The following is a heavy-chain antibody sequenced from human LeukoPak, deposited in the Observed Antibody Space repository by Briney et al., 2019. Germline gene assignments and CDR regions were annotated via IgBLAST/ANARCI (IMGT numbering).Heavy chain of an antibody. CDR1: GYTFTGNF. V-gene: IGHV1-2*02. Sequence: ASVKVSCKTSGYTFTGNFMHWVRQAPGQGPEWMGWINPNSGGTNYAQKFQGRVTMTRDTSISTAYMELSRLRSDDTAVYYCARGEQQLGPYYYYYMDVWGKGTTVTVSS. CDR3: ARGEQQLGPYYYYYMDV. J-gene: IGHJ6*03. D-gene: IGHD6-13*01. CDR2: INPNSGGT.